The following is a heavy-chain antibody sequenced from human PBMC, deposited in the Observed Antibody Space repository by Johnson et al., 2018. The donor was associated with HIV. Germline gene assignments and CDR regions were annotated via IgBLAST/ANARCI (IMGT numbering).Heavy chain of an antibody. J-gene: IGHJ3*02. CDR1: GFIFSDYY. V-gene: IGHV3-30*02. Sequence: QVQLVESGGGLVKAGGSLRLSCAASGFIFSDYYMSWIRQAPGKGLEWVAFIRYDGSNKYYADSVKGRFTISRDNSKNTLYLQMNSLRAEDTAVYYCASQGAPAFDIWGQGTMVTVSS. CDR2: IRYDGSNK. CDR3: ASQGAPAFDI.